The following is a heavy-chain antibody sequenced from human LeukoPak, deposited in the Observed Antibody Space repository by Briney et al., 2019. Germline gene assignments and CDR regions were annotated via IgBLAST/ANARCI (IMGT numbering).Heavy chain of an antibody. CDR1: GLTFSGHW. V-gene: IGHV3-53*01. CDR2: IYSGGNT. D-gene: IGHD4-17*01. CDR3: ARRAGEYSHPYDY. Sequence: QSGGSLRLSCAVSGLTFSGHWMFWVRQAPGKGLEWVSFIYSGGNTHYSDSVKGRFTISRDNSKNTLYLQMNSLRAEDTAVYYCARRAGEYSHPYDYWGQGTLVTVSS. J-gene: IGHJ4*02.